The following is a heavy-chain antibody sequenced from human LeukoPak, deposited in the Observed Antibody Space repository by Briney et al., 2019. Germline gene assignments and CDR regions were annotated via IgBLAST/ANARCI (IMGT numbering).Heavy chain of an antibody. CDR3: ARGRTAPYIYYMDV. J-gene: IGHJ6*03. CDR1: GYTFTSYD. D-gene: IGHD3-16*01. V-gene: IGHV1-18*01. CDR2: ISVYNGNT. Sequence: ASVKVSCKASGYTFTSYDISWVRQAPGQGLEWMGWISVYNGNTKYAQKLQGRVTMTTETSTNTAYMELRSLRSDDTAVYYCARGRTAPYIYYMDVWGQGTTVTVSS.